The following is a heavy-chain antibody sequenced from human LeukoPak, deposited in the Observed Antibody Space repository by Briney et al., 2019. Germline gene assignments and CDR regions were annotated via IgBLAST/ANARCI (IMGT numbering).Heavy chain of an antibody. J-gene: IGHJ4*02. D-gene: IGHD5-18*01. Sequence: PGGSLRLSCAASGFTFSSYAMSWVRQAPGKGLEWVSTISGSAGSTYYADSVKGWFTISRDNSKNTLNLQMNSLRAEDTAVYYCAKGPHTSPFDYWGQGTLVTVSS. CDR2: ISGSAGST. CDR1: GFTFSSYA. V-gene: IGHV3-23*01. CDR3: AKGPHTSPFDY.